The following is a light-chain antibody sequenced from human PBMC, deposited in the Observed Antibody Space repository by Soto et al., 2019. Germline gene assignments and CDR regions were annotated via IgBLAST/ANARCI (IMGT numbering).Light chain of an antibody. CDR2: AAS. J-gene: IGKJ5*01. Sequence: DIQMTQSPSSLSASVGDRVTITCRASQGISNYLAWYQQKPGKVPKLLIYAASTFQSGVPSRFSGSGSGTDLTLTISSLQPEDVATYYCQKSGTFGQGTRLEIK. CDR3: QKSGT. V-gene: IGKV1-27*01. CDR1: QGISNY.